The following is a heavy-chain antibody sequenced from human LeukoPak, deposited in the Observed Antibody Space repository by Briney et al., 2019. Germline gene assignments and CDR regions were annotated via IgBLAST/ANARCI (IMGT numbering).Heavy chain of an antibody. CDR3: ARDVQDYYYYMDV. Sequence: GSLRLSCAASGFTFDDYGMSWIRQAPGKGLEWVSGINWNGGSTGYADSVKGRFTISRDNAKNSLYLQMNSLRAEDTALYYCARDVQDYYYYMDVWGKGTTVTVSS. CDR2: INWNGGST. J-gene: IGHJ6*03. CDR1: GFTFDDYG. V-gene: IGHV3-20*04.